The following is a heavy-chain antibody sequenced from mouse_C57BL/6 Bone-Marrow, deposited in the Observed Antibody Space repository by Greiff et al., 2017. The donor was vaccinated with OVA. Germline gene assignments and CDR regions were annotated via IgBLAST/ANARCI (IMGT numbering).Heavy chain of an antibody. J-gene: IGHJ1*03. CDR3: ARDGTTVPRDWYFDV. Sequence: EVQGVESGGGLVQSGRSLRLSCATSGFTFNDFYMEWVRQAPGKGLEWIAASRNKANDYTTEYSASVKGRFIVSRDTSQSILYLQMNALRAEDTAIYYCARDGTTVPRDWYFDVWGTGTTVTVSS. D-gene: IGHD1-1*01. V-gene: IGHV7-1*01. CDR2: SRNKANDYTT. CDR1: GFTFNDFY.